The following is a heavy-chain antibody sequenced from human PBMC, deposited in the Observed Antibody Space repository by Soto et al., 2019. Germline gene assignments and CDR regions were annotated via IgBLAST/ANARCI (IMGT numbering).Heavy chain of an antibody. CDR1: GGSISVYY. CDR3: ARGVGSSPPRY. Sequence: SETLSLTCTISGGSISVYYWSWIRQPPGQALEWIGYIYDSGSPYYNPSLRSRVIIPADTSKNQISLKLTSATAADTAVYYCARGVGSSPPRYWGRGTLVTVSS. D-gene: IGHD1-26*01. CDR2: IYDSGSP. V-gene: IGHV4-59*01. J-gene: IGHJ4*02.